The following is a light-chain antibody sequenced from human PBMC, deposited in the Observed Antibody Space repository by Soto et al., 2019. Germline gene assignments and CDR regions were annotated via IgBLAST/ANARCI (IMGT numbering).Light chain of an antibody. V-gene: IGLV1-51*01. J-gene: IGLJ1*01. CDR3: GTWDSSLSVYV. CDR2: DNN. CDR1: SSNIGNNY. Sequence: QAVVTQPPSVSAAPGQKVTISCSGSSSNIGNNYVSWYQQLPGTAPKLLIYDNNKRPSGIPDRFSSSKSGTSATLGITGLQTGDEADYYCGTWDSSLSVYVFGTGTKVTVL.